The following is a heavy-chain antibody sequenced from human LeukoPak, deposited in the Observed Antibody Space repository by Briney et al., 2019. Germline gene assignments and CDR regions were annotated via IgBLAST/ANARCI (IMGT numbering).Heavy chain of an antibody. Sequence: PSETLSRTCTVSGGSISSSSYYWGWIRQPPGKGLEWIGSIYYSGSTYYNPSLKSRVTISVDTSKNQFSLKLSSVTAADTAVYYCARGGTYALVWGQGTLVTVSS. D-gene: IGHD3-16*01. V-gene: IGHV4-39*01. CDR3: ARGGTYALV. J-gene: IGHJ4*02. CDR2: IYYSGST. CDR1: GGSISSSSYY.